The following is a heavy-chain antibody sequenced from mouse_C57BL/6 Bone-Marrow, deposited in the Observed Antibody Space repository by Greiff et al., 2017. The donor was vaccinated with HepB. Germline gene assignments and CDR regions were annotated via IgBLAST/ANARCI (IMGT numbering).Heavy chain of an antibody. D-gene: IGHD4-1*01. J-gene: IGHJ3*01. CDR2: IYPGSGST. Sequence: QVQLQQPGAELVKPGASVKMSCKASGYTFTSYWITWVKQRPGQGLEWIGDIYPGSGSTNYNEKFKSKATLTVDKSSSTAYMQLSSLTSEDSAVYYCAYSGGGFAYWGQGTLVTVSA. CDR1: GYTFTSYW. CDR3: AYSGGGFAY. V-gene: IGHV1-55*01.